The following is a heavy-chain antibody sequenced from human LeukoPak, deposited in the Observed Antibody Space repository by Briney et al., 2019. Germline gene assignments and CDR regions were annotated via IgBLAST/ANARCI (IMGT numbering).Heavy chain of an antibody. Sequence: PAETLSLTCTVSGGSITSDYWSWIRQPPGEGLEWLGYIYYSGSTNYNPSLKSRVTISVDTPKNQFSLKLSSVTAADTAVYYCASGITYSSGWYYFDYWGQGTLVTVSS. J-gene: IGHJ4*02. CDR3: ASGITYSSGWYYFDY. CDR1: GGSITSDY. CDR2: IYYSGST. V-gene: IGHV4-59*01. D-gene: IGHD6-19*01.